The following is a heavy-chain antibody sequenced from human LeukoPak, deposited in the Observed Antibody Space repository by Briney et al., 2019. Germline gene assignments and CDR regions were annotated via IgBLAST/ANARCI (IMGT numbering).Heavy chain of an antibody. CDR1: GYTFTSYG. V-gene: IGHV1-69*13. Sequence: ASVKVSCKASGYTFTSYGISLVRQAPGQGLEWMGGIIPIFGTANYAQKFQGRVTITADESTSTAYMELSSLRSEDTAVYYCARGVLGDQLGDTAMVTYFDYWGQGTLVTVSS. D-gene: IGHD5-18*01. CDR3: ARGVLGDQLGDTAMVTYFDY. J-gene: IGHJ4*02. CDR2: IIPIFGTA.